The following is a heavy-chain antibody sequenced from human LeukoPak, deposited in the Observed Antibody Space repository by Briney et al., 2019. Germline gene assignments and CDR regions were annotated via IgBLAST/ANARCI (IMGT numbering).Heavy chain of an antibody. CDR2: IKSKVDGGTT. CDR3: STGGYYLDY. V-gene: IGHV3-15*01. D-gene: IGHD3-16*01. CDR1: GFTFSNAW. Sequence: GGSLRLSCAGSGFTFSNAWMHWVRQAPGKGLEWVGRIKSKVDGGTTDYAAPVKGRFIVSRDDSRNTVYLQMNSLKTEDTAVYYCSTGGYYLDYWGQGTLVTVFS. J-gene: IGHJ4*02.